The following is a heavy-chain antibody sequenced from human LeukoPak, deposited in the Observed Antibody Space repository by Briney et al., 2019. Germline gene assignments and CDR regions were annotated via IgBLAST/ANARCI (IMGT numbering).Heavy chain of an antibody. Sequence: GGSLRLSCVGSGYDFKRYSMSWVRQAPGKGLEWISYITSSSSSIFYAASVRGRFTISRDNAMNSMYLQMNSLRDEDTAVYYCTRGGSYFEKWGQGSLVTVTS. J-gene: IGHJ4*02. CDR3: TRGGSYFEK. V-gene: IGHV3-48*02. CDR1: GYDFKRYS. D-gene: IGHD3-10*01. CDR2: ITSSSSSI.